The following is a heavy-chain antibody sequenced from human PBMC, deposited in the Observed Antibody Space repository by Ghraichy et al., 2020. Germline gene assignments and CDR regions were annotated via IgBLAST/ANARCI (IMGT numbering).Heavy chain of an antibody. Sequence: GGSLRLSCAASGFTFGDYAMHWVRLAPGKGLEWVSSISWNGGSLGYADSVKGRFTISRDNAKNSLYLQMNSLRPEDTALYYCLREIWDTSSRGYYYYYMDVWGKGTTVTVSS. J-gene: IGHJ6*03. CDR3: LREIWDTSSRGYYYYYMDV. D-gene: IGHD3-16*01. CDR1: GFTFGDYA. CDR2: ISWNGGSL. V-gene: IGHV3-9*01.